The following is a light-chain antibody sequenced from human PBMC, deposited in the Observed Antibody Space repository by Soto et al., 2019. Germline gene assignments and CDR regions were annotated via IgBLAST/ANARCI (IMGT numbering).Light chain of an antibody. CDR2: DAS. V-gene: IGKV3-11*01. J-gene: IGKJ4*01. Sequence: EIVLTQSPDTLSLSPGERAILSCRASQSVSRYLAWYQQKPGQAPRLLIYDASNRATGIPARFSGSGSGTDFTLTISSLEPEDFAVYYCQQRSNWPPTLTFGGGTKVEI. CDR3: QQRSNWPPTLT. CDR1: QSVSRY.